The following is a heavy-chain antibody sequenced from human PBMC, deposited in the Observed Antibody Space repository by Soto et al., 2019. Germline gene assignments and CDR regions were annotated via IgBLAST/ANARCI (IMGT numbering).Heavy chain of an antibody. CDR1: GDSISGYY. Sequence: PSETLSLTCTVSGDSISGYYWSWIRQPPGKGLEWVVYIYYTGSTNYNPSLKSRVTISVDTSKNQFSLKLSSLTAADTAVYYCARRLRSGRLYNWFDTWGQGTLVTVSS. CDR3: ARRLRSGRLYNWFDT. CDR2: IYYTGST. J-gene: IGHJ5*02. V-gene: IGHV4-59*01. D-gene: IGHD6-19*01.